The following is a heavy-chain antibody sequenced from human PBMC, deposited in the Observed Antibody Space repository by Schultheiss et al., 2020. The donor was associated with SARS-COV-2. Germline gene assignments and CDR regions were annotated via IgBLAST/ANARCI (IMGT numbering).Heavy chain of an antibody. CDR2: IHKDDGSTK. J-gene: IGHJ1*01. V-gene: IGHV3-30*02. Sequence: GGSLRLSCAASGFTFSSYVMHWVRQAPGKGLEWVALIHKDDGSTKDYADSVKGRFTISRDNAKNSLYLQMNSLRAEDTAVYYCAKDPRELLYIAEYFQHWGQGTLVTVSS. CDR1: GFTFSSYV. D-gene: IGHD1-26*01. CDR3: AKDPRELLYIAEYFQH.